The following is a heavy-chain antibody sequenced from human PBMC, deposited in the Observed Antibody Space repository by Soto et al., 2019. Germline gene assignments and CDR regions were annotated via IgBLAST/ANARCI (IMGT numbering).Heavy chain of an antibody. V-gene: IGHV3-23*01. CDR2: IDGSGGIT. Sequence: QLLQSGGGLVQPGGSLTLSCAASGFTFGTIDMSWVRQAPGEGLEWVSTIDGSGGITYYADSVKGRCTISRDNSRNTVYLQMNSLRGDDTALYYCVKNSGWFNTWGQGALVTVSS. J-gene: IGHJ5*02. CDR3: VKNSGWFNT. D-gene: IGHD3-10*01. CDR1: GFTFGTID.